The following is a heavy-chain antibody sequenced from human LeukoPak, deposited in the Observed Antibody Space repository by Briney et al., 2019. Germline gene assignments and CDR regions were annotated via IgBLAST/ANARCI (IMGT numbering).Heavy chain of an antibody. CDR3: ARGYDYADK. V-gene: IGHV4-59*01. CDR2: VSYSGST. D-gene: IGHD3-16*01. CDR1: GGSISGYY. Sequence: PSETLSLTCTVSGGSISGYYWTWIRQPPGKGLEWVGYVSYSGSTYYNPSLKSRVTISVDTSKNQFSLNLRSVTAAGTAVYYCARGYDYADKWGQGTLVTVSS. J-gene: IGHJ4*02.